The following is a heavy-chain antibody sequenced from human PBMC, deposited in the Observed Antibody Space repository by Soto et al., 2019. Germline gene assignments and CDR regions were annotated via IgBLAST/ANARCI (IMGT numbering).Heavy chain of an antibody. CDR3: ARVLPPFEP. V-gene: IGHV1-18*01. CDR1: GYTFTSYG. CDR2: INAYNGNP. J-gene: IGHJ5*02. Sequence: QVHLVQSGAEVKKPGAAVKVSCKASGYTFTSYGISWVRQAPGQGLEWMGWINAYNGNPNYAQKLQGRATKTTARPTSTAYMELRSLRADATAVYYCARVLPPFEPWGQGTLVTVPS.